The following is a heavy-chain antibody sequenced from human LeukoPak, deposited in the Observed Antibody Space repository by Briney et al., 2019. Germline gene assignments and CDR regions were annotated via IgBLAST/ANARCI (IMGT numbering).Heavy chain of an antibody. D-gene: IGHD5-24*01. J-gene: IGHJ4*02. CDR1: GYSISSGYY. Sequence: RPSETLSLTCTVSGYSISSGYYWGWIRQPPGKGLEWIGSIYHSGSTYYNPSLNSRVTISVDTSKNQFSLKLSSVTAADTAVYYCARGVDGYNYYFDYWGQGTLVTVSS. CDR3: ARGVDGYNYYFDY. CDR2: IYHSGST. V-gene: IGHV4-38-2*02.